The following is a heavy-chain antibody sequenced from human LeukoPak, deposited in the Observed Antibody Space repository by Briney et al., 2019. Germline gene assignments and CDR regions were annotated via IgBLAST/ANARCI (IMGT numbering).Heavy chain of an antibody. Sequence: GEYLRLSCAAYGFTFSSNAMSRDGKEQGNGVDWSSASSGSSGGTYYADSVKVRFTISRDNSKNTLYLQMNNLRAQHTVVDYFAKDHSTPLYYYDSSALDAFDIWGQGTMVTVSS. CDR3: AKDHSTPLYYYDSSALDAFDI. CDR1: GFTFSSNA. J-gene: IGHJ3*02. D-gene: IGHD3-22*01. CDR2: SSGSSGGT. V-gene: IGHV3-23*01.